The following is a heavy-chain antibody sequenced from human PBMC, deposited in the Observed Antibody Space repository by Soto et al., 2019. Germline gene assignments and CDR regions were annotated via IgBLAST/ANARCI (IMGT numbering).Heavy chain of an antibody. D-gene: IGHD5-18*01. CDR1: GFTFSSYG. CDR2: IWYDGSNK. V-gene: IGHV3-33*01. J-gene: IGHJ6*02. CDR3: ARGDSYGYRSGMDV. Sequence: QVQLVESGGGVVQPGRSLRLSCAASGFTFSSYGMQWVRQAPGKGLEWVAVIWYDGSNKYYADSVKGRFTISRDNSKNTLYLQMDSMRAEDTAVYYCARGDSYGYRSGMDVWGQGTTVTVSS.